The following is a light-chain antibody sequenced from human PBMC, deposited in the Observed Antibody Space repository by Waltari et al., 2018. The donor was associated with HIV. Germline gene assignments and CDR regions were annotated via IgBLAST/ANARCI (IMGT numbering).Light chain of an antibody. CDR3: QQYYKWPPLT. J-gene: IGKJ4*01. Sequence: DIVMTQSPDSLAVSLGERATINCKSSQSVSSNLAWYQQKPGQAPRPLIYGASTRATGIPARFSGSGSGTEFTLTISSLQSEDFAVYYCQQYYKWPPLTFGGGTKVEI. CDR2: GAS. V-gene: IGKV3-15*01. CDR1: QSVSSN.